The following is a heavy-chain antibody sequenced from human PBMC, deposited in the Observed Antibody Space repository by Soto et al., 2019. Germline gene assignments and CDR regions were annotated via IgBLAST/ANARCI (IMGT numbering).Heavy chain of an antibody. CDR3: ARDKRVGSSWYPSFDY. CDR1: GFTVSSNY. V-gene: IGHV3-53*01. Sequence: PGGSLRLSCAASGFTVSSNYMSWVRQAPGKGLEWVSVIYSGGSTYYADSVKGRFTISRDNSKNTLYLQMNSLRAEDTAVYYCARDKRVGSSWYPSFDYWGQGTLVTVSS. D-gene: IGHD6-13*01. CDR2: IYSGGST. J-gene: IGHJ4*02.